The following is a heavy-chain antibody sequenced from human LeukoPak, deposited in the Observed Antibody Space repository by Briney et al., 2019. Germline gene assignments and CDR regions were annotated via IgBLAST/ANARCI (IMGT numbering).Heavy chain of an antibody. Sequence: GGSLRLSCAASGFTFNNYGMHWVRQAPGKGLVWVSRINSDGSSTSYADSVKGGFTISRDTSKNTLYLQMNSLRAEDTALYYCAKDGSGWYSYFDYWGQGTLVTVSS. CDR3: AKDGSGWYSYFDY. CDR1: GFTFNNYG. CDR2: INSDGSST. V-gene: IGHV3-74*01. J-gene: IGHJ4*02. D-gene: IGHD6-19*01.